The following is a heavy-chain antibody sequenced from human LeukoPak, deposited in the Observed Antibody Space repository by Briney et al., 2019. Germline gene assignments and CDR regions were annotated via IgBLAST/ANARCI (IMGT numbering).Heavy chain of an antibody. J-gene: IGHJ4*02. CDR3: AKPLLRIKNSFSLGRGYSYGYDY. Sequence: GGSLRLSCAASGFTFSSYAMSWVRQAPGKGLEWVSTISGSGTSTYYADSVKGRFTISRDNSKNTLYLQMNSLRAEDTAVYYCAKPLLRIKNSFSLGRGYSYGYDYWGQGTLVTVSS. CDR1: GFTFSSYA. V-gene: IGHV3-23*01. D-gene: IGHD5-18*01. CDR2: ISGSGTST.